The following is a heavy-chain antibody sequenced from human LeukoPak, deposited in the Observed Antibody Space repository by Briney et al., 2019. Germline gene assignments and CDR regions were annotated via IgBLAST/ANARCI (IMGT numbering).Heavy chain of an antibody. D-gene: IGHD6-6*01. V-gene: IGHV3-23*01. J-gene: IGHJ4*02. CDR2: IIGSGSST. Sequence: PGGSLRLSCAASGFTFSSYGMSWVRQAPGKGLQWVSVIIGSGSSTYYADSVKGRFTISRDNSKNRLDLQMNSLRPEDTAVYYCVRDFPENWQLVPLLDYWGQGTLVTVSS. CDR3: VRDFPENWQLVPLLDY. CDR1: GFTFSSYG.